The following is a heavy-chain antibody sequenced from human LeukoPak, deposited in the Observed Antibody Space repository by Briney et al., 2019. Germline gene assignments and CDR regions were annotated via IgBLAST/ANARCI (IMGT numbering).Heavy chain of an antibody. Sequence: GSSVKVSRQASGGTSSSYALSWVRPAPGQGVEWMGGIIPIFGTANYAQKFQGRVTITADKSTSTAYMELSSLRSEDTAVYYCARVDGSEKTMDYWGQGTLVTVSS. J-gene: IGHJ4*02. CDR3: ARVDGSEKTMDY. CDR1: GGTSSSYA. D-gene: IGHD3-10*01. V-gene: IGHV1-69*06. CDR2: IIPIFGTA.